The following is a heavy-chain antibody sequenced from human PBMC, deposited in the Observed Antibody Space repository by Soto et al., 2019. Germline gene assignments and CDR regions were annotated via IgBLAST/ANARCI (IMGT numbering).Heavy chain of an antibody. CDR2: ISASGGST. D-gene: IGHD1-26*01. J-gene: IGHJ4*02. V-gene: IGHV3-23*01. CDR1: GFTFSSHA. CDR3: AKAPSGYSGTYYIYYFDS. Sequence: GGSLRLSCAASGFTFSSHAMGWVRQAPGKGLEWVSSISASGGSTYYADSVKGRFTISRDASLNTLFLQMNSLRAEDTAVYYCAKAPSGYSGTYYIYYFDSWGQGALVTVSS.